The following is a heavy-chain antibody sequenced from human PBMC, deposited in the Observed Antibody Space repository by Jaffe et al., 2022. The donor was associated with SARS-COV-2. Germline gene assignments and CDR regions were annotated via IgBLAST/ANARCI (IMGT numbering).Heavy chain of an antibody. J-gene: IGHJ3*02. D-gene: IGHD6-19*01. CDR2: IWYDGSNK. CDR1: GFTFSSYG. V-gene: IGHV3-33*01. Sequence: QVQLVESGGGVVQPGRSLRLSCAASGFTFSSYGMHWVRQAPGKGLEWVAVIWYDGSNKYYADSVKGRFTISRDNSKNTLYLQMNSLRAEDTAVYYCARGLGIAVAGTPNAFDIWGQGTMVTVSS. CDR3: ARGLGIAVAGTPNAFDI.